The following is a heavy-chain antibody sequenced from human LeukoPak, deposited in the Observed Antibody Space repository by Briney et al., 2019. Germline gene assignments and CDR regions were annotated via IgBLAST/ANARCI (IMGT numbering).Heavy chain of an antibody. D-gene: IGHD2-2*01. CDR3: ARSFLGYCSSTSCGDAFDI. V-gene: IGHV3-66*02. CDR2: IYSGGST. J-gene: IGHJ3*02. CDR1: GFNVSSNY. Sequence: PGGSLRLSCAASGFNVSSNYMSWVRQPPGKGLEWVSVIYSGGSTYYADSVKGRFTISRDNSKNTLYLQMNSLRAEDTAVYYCARSFLGYCSSTSCGDAFDIWGQGTMVTVSS.